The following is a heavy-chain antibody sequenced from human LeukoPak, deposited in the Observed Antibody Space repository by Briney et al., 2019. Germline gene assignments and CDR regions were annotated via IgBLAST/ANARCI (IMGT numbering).Heavy chain of an antibody. Sequence: ASVKVSLTASGYTFTGYYMNWVRQAPPQGIEWMGWINPNSGGTNYAKKFQGRVTMTRDTSISTAYMELSRLRSDDTAVYYCAREGFGRIAAAGTFGWFDPWGQGTLVTVSS. CDR3: AREGFGRIAAAGTFGWFDP. D-gene: IGHD6-13*01. J-gene: IGHJ5*02. V-gene: IGHV1-2*02. CDR2: INPNSGGT. CDR1: GYTFTGYY.